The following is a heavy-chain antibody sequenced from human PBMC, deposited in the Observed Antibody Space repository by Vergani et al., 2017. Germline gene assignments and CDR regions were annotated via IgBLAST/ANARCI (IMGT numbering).Heavy chain of an antibody. CDR3: AKGAGGWFGELFYFDY. D-gene: IGHD3-10*01. V-gene: IGHV3-74*01. J-gene: IGHJ4*02. Sequence: EVQLVESGGGLVQPGGSLRLSCAASGFTFSSYWMHWVRQAPGKGLVWVSRINSDGSSTSYADSVKGRFTISRDNAKNTLYLQMNSLRAEDTAVYYCAKGAGGWFGELFYFDYWGQGTLVTVSS. CDR1: GFTFSSYW. CDR2: INSDGSST.